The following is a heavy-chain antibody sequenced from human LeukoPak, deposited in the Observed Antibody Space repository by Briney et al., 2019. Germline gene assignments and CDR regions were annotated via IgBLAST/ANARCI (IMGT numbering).Heavy chain of an antibody. J-gene: IGHJ4*02. V-gene: IGHV4-59*01. D-gene: IGHD4-17*01. CDR1: GGSIRTYY. CDR3: ARASSTVPTLISFDF. Sequence: PSETLSLTCTVSGGSIRTYYWNWIRQPPGKGLEWIGYISYSGNTNYNPSLKSRVTISGDTSKTHFSLKLSSVTAAATAVYYCARASSTVPTLISFDFWGQGTLVTVSS. CDR2: ISYSGNT.